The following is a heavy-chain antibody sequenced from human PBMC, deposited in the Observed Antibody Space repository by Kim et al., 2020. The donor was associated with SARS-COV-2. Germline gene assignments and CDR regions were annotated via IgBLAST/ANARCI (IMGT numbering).Heavy chain of an antibody. Sequence: SGPTLVKPTQTLTLTCTFSGFSLSTSGMCVSWIRQPPGKALEWLARIDWDDDKYYSTSLKTRLTISKDTSKNQVVLTMTNMDPVDTATYYCAQIRAPIVAMDVWGQGTTVTVSS. D-gene: IGHD3-22*01. CDR2: IDWDDDK. CDR3: AQIRAPIVAMDV. J-gene: IGHJ6*02. CDR1: GFSLSTSGMC. V-gene: IGHV2-70*11.